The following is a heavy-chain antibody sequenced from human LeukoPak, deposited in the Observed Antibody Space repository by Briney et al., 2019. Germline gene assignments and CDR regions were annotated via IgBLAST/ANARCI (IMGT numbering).Heavy chain of an antibody. V-gene: IGHV4-34*08. J-gene: IGHJ4*02. CDR1: GFTFSSFA. CDR2: INHSGST. CDR3: ATISSSWQPRTDY. D-gene: IGHD6-13*01. Sequence: GSLRLSCTASGFTFSSFAMTWVRQAPGKGLEWIGEINHSGSTNYNPSLKSRVTISVDTSKNQFSLKLSSVTAADTAVYYCATISSSWQPRTDYWGQGTLVTVSS.